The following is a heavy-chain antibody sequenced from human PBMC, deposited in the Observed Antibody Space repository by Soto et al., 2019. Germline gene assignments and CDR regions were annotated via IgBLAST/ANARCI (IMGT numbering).Heavy chain of an antibody. D-gene: IGHD5-18*01. CDR2: IYYSGST. J-gene: IGHJ6*02. CDR3: AREGYSYGYIGLLYYGMDV. V-gene: IGHV4-59*01. Sequence: PSETLSLTCTVSGGSISSYYWSWIRQPPGKGLEWIGYIYYSGSTNYNPSLKSRVTISVDTSKNQFSLKLSSVTAADTAVYYCAREGYSYGYIGLLYYGMDVWGQGTTVTVSS. CDR1: GGSISSYY.